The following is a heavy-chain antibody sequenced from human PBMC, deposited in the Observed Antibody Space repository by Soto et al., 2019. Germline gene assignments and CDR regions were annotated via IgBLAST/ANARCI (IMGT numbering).Heavy chain of an antibody. V-gene: IGHV1-8*01. J-gene: IGHJ5*02. CDR1: GYTFTSYD. D-gene: IGHD6-6*01. CDR2: MNPNSGNT. CDR3: ARRKRRSSSSWFDP. Sequence: QVQLVQSGAEVKKPGASVKVSCKASGYTFTSYDINWVRQATGQGLEWMGWMNPNSGNTGYAQKFQGRVIMTRNTSISTAYMELSSLRSEDTAVYYCARRKRRSSSSWFDPWGQGTLVTVSS.